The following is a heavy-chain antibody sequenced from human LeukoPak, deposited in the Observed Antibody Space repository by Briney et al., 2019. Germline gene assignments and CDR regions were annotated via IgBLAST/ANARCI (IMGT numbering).Heavy chain of an antibody. CDR3: ARDRTATGTTGFDY. D-gene: IGHD1-1*01. J-gene: IGHJ4*02. Sequence: GASVKVSCKASGYTFTSYGISWVRQAPGQGLEWMGWISAYNGNTNYAQKLQGRVTMTTDTSTSTAYMELRSLRSEDTAVYYCARDRTATGTTGFDYWGQGTLVTVSS. V-gene: IGHV1-18*01. CDR2: ISAYNGNT. CDR1: GYTFTSYG.